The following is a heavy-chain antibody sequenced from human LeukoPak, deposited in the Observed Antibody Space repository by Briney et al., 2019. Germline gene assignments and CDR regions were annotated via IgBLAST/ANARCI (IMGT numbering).Heavy chain of an antibody. J-gene: IGHJ5*02. CDR1: GFTFSSYA. CDR2: ISGSGGST. CDR3: AKTLYSYGYDLFEFDP. V-gene: IGHV3-23*01. Sequence: GGSLRLSCAASGFTFSSYAMSWVRQAPGKGLEWVSAISGSGGSTYYADSVKGRFTISRDNSKNTLYLQMNSLRAEDTAVYYCAKTLYSYGYDLFEFDPWGQGTLVTVSS. D-gene: IGHD5-18*01.